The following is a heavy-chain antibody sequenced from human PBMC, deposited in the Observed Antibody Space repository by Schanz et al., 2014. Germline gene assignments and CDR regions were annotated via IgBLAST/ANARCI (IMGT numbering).Heavy chain of an antibody. V-gene: IGHV3-30*04. Sequence: QVQLAESGGGVVQPGRSLRLSCAASGFTFSGHAMHWVRQAPGKGLEKVAAISTDGTNTYYAASVRGRFTISRDNSKNTVYLQMDSLRSEDTAVYYCTRDRGALFTHNDALNLWGQGTMVSVSS. CDR3: TRDRGALFTHNDALNL. CDR2: ISTDGTNT. J-gene: IGHJ3*01. CDR1: GFTFSGHA. D-gene: IGHD3-10*02.